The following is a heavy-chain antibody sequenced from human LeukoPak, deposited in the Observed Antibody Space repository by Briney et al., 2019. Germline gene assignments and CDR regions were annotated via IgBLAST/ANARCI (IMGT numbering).Heavy chain of an antibody. Sequence: GASVKVSCKASGYTFTSYGISWVRQAPGQGLEWMGWISAYNGNTNYAQKFQGRVTMTRDMSTSTVYMELSSLRSEDTAVYYCARDIKGYYDSSGYGDYWGQGTLVTVSS. V-gene: IGHV1-18*01. CDR3: ARDIKGYYDSSGYGDY. D-gene: IGHD3-22*01. CDR1: GYTFTSYG. J-gene: IGHJ4*02. CDR2: ISAYNGNT.